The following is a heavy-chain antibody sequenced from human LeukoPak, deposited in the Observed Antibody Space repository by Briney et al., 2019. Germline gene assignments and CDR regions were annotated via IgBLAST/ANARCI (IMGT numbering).Heavy chain of an antibody. CDR2: MYSNGNG. D-gene: IGHD3-3*01. Sequence: SETLSLTCTVSGGSISSHYWSWIRQPAGKGLEWIGRMYSNGNGNYSPSLKSRVTMSVDTSKNQLSLRLTSVTAADAAVYYCARDESGSGYSFDYWGQGTQVTVSS. CDR1: GGSISSHY. J-gene: IGHJ4*02. CDR3: ARDESGSGYSFDY. V-gene: IGHV4-4*07.